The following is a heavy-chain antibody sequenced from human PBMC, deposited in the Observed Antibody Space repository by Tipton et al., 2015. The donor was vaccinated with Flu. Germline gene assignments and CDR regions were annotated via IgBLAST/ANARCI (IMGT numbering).Heavy chain of an antibody. CDR1: GGSISSGGYY. Sequence: TLSLTCTVSGGSISSGGYYWSWIRQHPGKGLEWIGYIDYSGSTYYNPSLKSRVTISVDTSKNQFSLKLSSVTAADTAVYYCARERGDYYGSGSYHRDAFDIWGQGTMVTVSS. CDR3: ARERGDYYGSGSYHRDAFDI. J-gene: IGHJ3*02. CDR2: IDYSGST. V-gene: IGHV4-31*03. D-gene: IGHD3-10*01.